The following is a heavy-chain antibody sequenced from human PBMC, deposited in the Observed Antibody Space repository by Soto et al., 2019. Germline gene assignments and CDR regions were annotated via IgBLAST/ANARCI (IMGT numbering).Heavy chain of an antibody. CDR2: ISGSGGST. CDR1: GFTFSSYA. J-gene: IGHJ3*02. CDR3: AESPRGPFWSGYRRPGVGAFDI. D-gene: IGHD3-3*01. Sequence: GGSLRLSCAASGFTFSSYAMSWVRQAPGKGLEWVSAISGSGGSTYYADSVKGRFTISRDNSKNTLYLQMNSLRAEDTAVYYCAESPRGPFWSGYRRPGVGAFDIWGQGTMVTVSS. V-gene: IGHV3-23*01.